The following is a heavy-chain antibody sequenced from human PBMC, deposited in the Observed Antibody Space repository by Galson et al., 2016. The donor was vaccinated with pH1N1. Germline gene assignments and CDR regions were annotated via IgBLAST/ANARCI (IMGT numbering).Heavy chain of an antibody. D-gene: IGHD3-16*01. CDR2: IYPGDSDT. CDR3: ARLPYSYGYPDY. CDR1: EYRFDKHW. J-gene: IGHJ4*02. V-gene: IGHV5-51*03. Sequence: QSGAEVKKPGESLKISCQGSEYRFDKHWIAWVRQMPGKGLECMGIIYPGDSDTRYSPSFQGLVTISADKSIGTAYLQWSSLKASDSAMYFCARLPYSYGYPDYGGQGTLVTVSS.